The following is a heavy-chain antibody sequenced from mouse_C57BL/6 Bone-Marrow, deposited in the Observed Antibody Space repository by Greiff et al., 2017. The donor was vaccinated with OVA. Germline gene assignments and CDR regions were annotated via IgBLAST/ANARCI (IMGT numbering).Heavy chain of an antibody. D-gene: IGHD1-1*02. CDR3: ARQGGYAMDY. Sequence: EVMLVESGGGLVKPGGSLKLSCAASGFTFSSYTMSWVRQTPEKRLEWVATISGGGGNTYYPDSVKGRFTISRDNAKNTLYLQMSSLRSEDTALYYCARQGGYAMDYWGQGTSVTVSS. CDR1: GFTFSSYT. J-gene: IGHJ4*01. CDR2: ISGGGGNT. V-gene: IGHV5-9*01.